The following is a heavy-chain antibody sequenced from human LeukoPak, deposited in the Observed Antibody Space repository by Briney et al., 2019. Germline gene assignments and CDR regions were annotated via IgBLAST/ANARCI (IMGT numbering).Heavy chain of an antibody. CDR1: GFTFSSCA. Sequence: PGGSLRLSCAASGFTFSSCAMHWVRQAPGKGLEWVVVISYDGSNKYYADSVKGRFTISRDNSKNTLYLQMNSLRAEDTAVYYCARENYGDYVISLDYWGQGTLVTVSS. D-gene: IGHD4-17*01. CDR2: ISYDGSNK. V-gene: IGHV3-30-3*01. CDR3: ARENYGDYVISLDY. J-gene: IGHJ4*02.